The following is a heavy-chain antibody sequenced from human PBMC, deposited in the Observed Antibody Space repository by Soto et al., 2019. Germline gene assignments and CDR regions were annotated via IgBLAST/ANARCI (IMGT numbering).Heavy chain of an antibody. CDR2: IDPSDSYT. CDR1: YC. V-gene: IGHV5-10-1*01. CDR3: AIADYYDRSRAFDI. J-gene: IGHJ3*02. D-gene: IGHD3-22*01. Sequence: YCGRRISKITGKGLEWMGRIDPSDSYTNYSPSFQGHVTISADKSISTAYLQWSSLKASDTAMYYCAIADYYDRSRAFDIWGQGTMVTVSS.